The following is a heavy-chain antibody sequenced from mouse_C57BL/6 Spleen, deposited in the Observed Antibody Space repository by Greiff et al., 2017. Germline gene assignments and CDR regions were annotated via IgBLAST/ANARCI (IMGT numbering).Heavy chain of an antibody. J-gene: IGHJ3*01. CDR2: IHPSDSDT. CDR3: AMGVDYYGSSSFAY. CDR1: GYTFTSYW. Sequence: QVHVKQSGAELVKPGASVKVSCKASGYTFTSYWMHWVKQRPGQGPEWIGRIHPSDSDTNYNQKFKGKATLTVDKSSSTAYMQLSSLTSEDSAVYYCAMGVDYYGSSSFAYWGQGTLVTVSA. V-gene: IGHV1-74*01. D-gene: IGHD1-1*01.